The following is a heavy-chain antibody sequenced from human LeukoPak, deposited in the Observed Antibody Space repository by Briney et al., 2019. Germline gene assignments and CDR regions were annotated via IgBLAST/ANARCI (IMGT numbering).Heavy chain of an antibody. Sequence: PGGSLRLSCAASGFTVRSNYMSRVRQAPGKGLEWVSIIYSDGSTHYADSMKGRFTISRDNSKNTLYLQMNSLRVEDTAVYYCASDRPSDSSWRYWGQGTLVTVSS. CDR1: GFTVRSNY. CDR2: IYSDGST. D-gene: IGHD6-13*01. CDR3: ASDRPSDSSWRY. J-gene: IGHJ4*02. V-gene: IGHV3-53*01.